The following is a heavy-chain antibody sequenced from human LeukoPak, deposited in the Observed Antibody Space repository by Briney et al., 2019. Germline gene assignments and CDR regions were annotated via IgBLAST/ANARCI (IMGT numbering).Heavy chain of an antibody. D-gene: IGHD3-10*01. J-gene: IGHJ4*02. V-gene: IGHV3-48*03. CDR1: GFTFSSFE. CDR3: ARGMRLVRGLMFDY. CDR2: ISSSGSTI. Sequence: GGSLRLSCAASGFTFSSFEKSWVRQAPGTGLEWISYISSSGSTIYYADSVKGHFTTSRDNVKNSLYLQMNSLRAQDTAVYYFARGMRLVRGLMFDYWGQGSLVSVSS.